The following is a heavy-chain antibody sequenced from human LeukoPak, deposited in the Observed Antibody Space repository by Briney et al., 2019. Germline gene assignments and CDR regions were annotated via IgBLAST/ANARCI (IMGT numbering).Heavy chain of an antibody. CDR3: ARADSSGSSAY. D-gene: IGHD3-22*01. Sequence: PSETLSLTCTVSGGSISSGGYYWSWIRQHPGKGLEWIGYIYYSGSTYYNPSLKSRVTISVDTSKNQFSLKLSSVTAADAAVYYCARADSSGSSAYWGQGTLVTVSS. J-gene: IGHJ4*02. CDR1: GGSISSGGYY. CDR2: IYYSGST. V-gene: IGHV4-31*03.